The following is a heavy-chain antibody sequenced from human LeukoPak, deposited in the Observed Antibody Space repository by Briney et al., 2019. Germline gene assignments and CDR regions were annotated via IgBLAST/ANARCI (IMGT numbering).Heavy chain of an antibody. D-gene: IGHD3-10*01. CDR1: GYTFTNYY. J-gene: IGHJ3*02. CDR2: INPNSGGT. Sequence: RASVKVSCKASGYTFTNYYMHWVRQAPGQGLEWMGWINPNSGGTNYAQKFQGRVTMTRDTSISTAYMELSRLRSDDTAVYYCANTYYYGSGSYYNGAFDIWGQGTMVTVSS. V-gene: IGHV1-2*02. CDR3: ANTYYYGSGSYYNGAFDI.